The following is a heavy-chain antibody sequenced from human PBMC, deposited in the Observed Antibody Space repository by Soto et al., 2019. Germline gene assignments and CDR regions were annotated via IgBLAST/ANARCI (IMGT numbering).Heavy chain of an antibody. CDR3: ARFGYSSGWYAYGY. Sequence: ASVKVSCKSSGYTFTKYGIAWVRQAPGQGLEWIGWVSPYNANTNRAQKFQGRVTITTDTSTSTAYMELRSLRSDDTAVYYCARFGYSSGWYAYGYWGQGTLVTVSS. D-gene: IGHD6-19*01. CDR1: GYTFTKYG. J-gene: IGHJ4*02. V-gene: IGHV1-18*01. CDR2: VSPYNANT.